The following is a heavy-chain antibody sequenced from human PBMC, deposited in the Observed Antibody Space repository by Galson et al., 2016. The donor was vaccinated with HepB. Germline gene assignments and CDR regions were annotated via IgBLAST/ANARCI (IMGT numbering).Heavy chain of an antibody. Sequence: SLRLSCAASGFTFNSYNMNWVRRAPGKGLEWVSSITSSSNYIYYADSVRGRFTISRDNAKNLLHLQMNSLRAEDTAVYYCTRAYVGKARRGTYWYFDLWGRGTLVTVSS. CDR3: TRAYVGKARRGTYWYFDL. D-gene: IGHD4-23*01. CDR2: ITSSSNYI. V-gene: IGHV3-21*01. J-gene: IGHJ2*01. CDR1: GFTFNSYN.